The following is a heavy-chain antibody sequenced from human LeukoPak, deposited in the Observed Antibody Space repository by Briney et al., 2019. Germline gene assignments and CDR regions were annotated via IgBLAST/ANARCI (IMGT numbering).Heavy chain of an antibody. CDR2: IRYDGSNK. Sequence: GGSLRLSCAASGFTFSSYGMHWVRQAPGKGLEWVAFIRYDGSNKYYADSVKGRFTISRDNSKNTLYLQMNSLRAEDTAVYYCAKIGRYYDFWTGFYEEEVDYMDVWGKGTTVTVSS. CDR3: AKIGRYYDFWTGFYEEEVDYMDV. V-gene: IGHV3-30*02. CDR1: GFTFSSYG. D-gene: IGHD3-3*01. J-gene: IGHJ6*03.